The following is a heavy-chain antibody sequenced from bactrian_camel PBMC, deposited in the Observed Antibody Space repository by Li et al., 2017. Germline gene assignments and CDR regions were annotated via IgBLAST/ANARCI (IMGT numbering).Heavy chain of an antibody. D-gene: IGHD6*01. Sequence: VQLVESGGGLVQPGGSLKLSCDSIFTFPAYDITWVRQAPGKGLEWVSSIYTGGGSTYYADSVKGRFTISRDNAKNTLYLQMNSLKTEDTAVYFCATGSRYGVASFYKYWGQGTQVTVS. CDR3: ATGSRYGVASFYKY. CDR1: IFTFPAYD. V-gene: IGHV3-2*01. J-gene: IGHJ4*01. CDR2: IYTGGGST.